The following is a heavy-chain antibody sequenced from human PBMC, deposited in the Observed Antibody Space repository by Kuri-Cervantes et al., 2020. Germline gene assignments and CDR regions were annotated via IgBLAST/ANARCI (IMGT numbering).Heavy chain of an antibody. CDR2: ISYSGST. CDR1: GGSVSSGSYW. CDR3: ASLAARPKHYYYYYMDV. Sequence: SETLSLTCTVSGGSVSSGSYWWSWIRQPPGKGLEWIGYISYSGSTNYNPSLKSRVTISIDTSKNQFSLKLSSVTAADTAVYYCASLAARPKHYYYYYMDVWGKGTTVTVSS. D-gene: IGHD6-6*01. V-gene: IGHV4-61*01. J-gene: IGHJ6*03.